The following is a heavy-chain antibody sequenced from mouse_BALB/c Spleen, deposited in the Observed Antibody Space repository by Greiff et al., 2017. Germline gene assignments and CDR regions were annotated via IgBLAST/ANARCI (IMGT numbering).Heavy chain of an antibody. CDR2: INPSNGRT. CDR1: GYTFTSYW. J-gene: IGHJ2*01. D-gene: IGHD1-1*01. CDR3: ARSWYYGSSSYYFDY. V-gene: IGHV1S81*02. Sequence: QVQLQQSGAELVKPGASVKLSCKASGYTFTSYWMHWVKQRPGQGLEWIGEINPSNGRTNYNEKFKSKATLTVDKSSSTAYMQLSSLTSEDSAVYYCARSWYYGSSSYYFDYWGQGTTLTVSS.